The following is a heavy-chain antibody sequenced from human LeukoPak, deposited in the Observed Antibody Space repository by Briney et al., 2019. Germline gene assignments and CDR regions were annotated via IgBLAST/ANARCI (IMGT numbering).Heavy chain of an antibody. CDR1: GYALTSYY. CDR2: INPSNSYT. D-gene: IGHD5-18*01. V-gene: IGHV1-46*01. CDR3: ARAYTYGLGY. Sequence: ASVKVSCKASGYALTSYYMHWVRQPPGQGLEWMGTINPSNSYTNYAQKFQGRVTMTRVTSTSTVYMVLSSLRSEDTAVYYCARAYTYGLGYWGQGTLVTVSS. J-gene: IGHJ4*02.